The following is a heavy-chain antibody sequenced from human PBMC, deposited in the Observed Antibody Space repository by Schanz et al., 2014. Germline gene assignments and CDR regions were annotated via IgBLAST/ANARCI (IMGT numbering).Heavy chain of an antibody. V-gene: IGHV1-69*04. Sequence: QVQLVQSGAEVKKPGASVRVSCKVSGYAFTTYGIGWIRQAPGQGLEWMGRIIPVLAIADYAQKFQGRVTITADKSTFTAYMDVSSLRSDDTAVYYCARKGMPPIWSGYPYFFDFWGQGTLVTVSS. J-gene: IGHJ4*02. CDR2: IIPVLAIA. D-gene: IGHD3-3*01. CDR1: GYAFTTYG. CDR3: ARKGMPPIWSGYPYFFDF.